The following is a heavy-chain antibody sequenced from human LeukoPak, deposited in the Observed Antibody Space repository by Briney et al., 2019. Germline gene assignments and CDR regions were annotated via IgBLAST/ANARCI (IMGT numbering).Heavy chain of an antibody. CDR3: ARSYDYVWGSYRSPLDY. J-gene: IGHJ4*02. CDR1: GYTFTSYD. V-gene: IGHV1-8*01. CDR2: MNPNSGNT. Sequence: ASVKVSCKASGYTFTSYDINWVRQATGQGLEWMGWMNPNSGNTGYAQKFQGRVTMTRNTSISIAYMELSSLRSEDTAVYYCARSYDYVWGSYRSPLDYWGQGTLVTVSS. D-gene: IGHD3-16*02.